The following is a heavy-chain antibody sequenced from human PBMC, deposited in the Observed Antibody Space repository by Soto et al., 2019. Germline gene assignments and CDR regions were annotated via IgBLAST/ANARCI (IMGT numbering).Heavy chain of an antibody. CDR2: IKQDGSEK. D-gene: IGHD6-19*01. J-gene: IGHJ4*02. CDR1: GFTFSTYW. CDR3: ARRPGYSSGWFAD. Sequence: EVQLVESGGGLVQPGGSLRLSCAASGFTFSTYWMSWVRQALGKGLEWLANIKQDGSEKYYVESVKGRFTVSRDNAKHSLYLQMNSLSAEVTAVYYCARRPGYSSGWFADWGQGTLVTV. V-gene: IGHV3-7*01.